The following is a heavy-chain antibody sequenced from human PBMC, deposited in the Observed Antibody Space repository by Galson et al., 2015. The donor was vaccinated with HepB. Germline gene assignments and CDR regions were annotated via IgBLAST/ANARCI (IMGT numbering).Heavy chain of an antibody. D-gene: IGHD2-2*01. V-gene: IGHV3-30-3*01. CDR1: GFTFSSYA. Sequence: SLRLSCAASGFTFSSYAMHWVRQAPGKGLEWVAVISYDGSNKYYADSVKGRFTISRDNSKNTLYLQMNSLRAEDTAVYYCARNIVVVPAATGPFDYWGQGTLVTVSS. CDR2: ISYDGSNK. J-gene: IGHJ4*02. CDR3: ARNIVVVPAATGPFDY.